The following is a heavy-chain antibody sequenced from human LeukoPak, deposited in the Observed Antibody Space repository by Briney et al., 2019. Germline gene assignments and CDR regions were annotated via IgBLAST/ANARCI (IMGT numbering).Heavy chain of an antibody. CDR2: IYHIGRT. CDR3: ARGFYGSGSYSSPGFHAFDV. CDR1: GGSISSNNW. J-gene: IGHJ3*01. V-gene: IGHV4-4*02. D-gene: IGHD3-10*01. Sequence: PSGTLSLTCAVSGGSISSNNWWSWVRQPPGKGLEWIGEIYHIGRTDYNPSRESRVSISVDKSKNQFSLKLGFATAADTAVYYSARGFYGSGSYSSPGFHAFDVWGQGTMVTVSS.